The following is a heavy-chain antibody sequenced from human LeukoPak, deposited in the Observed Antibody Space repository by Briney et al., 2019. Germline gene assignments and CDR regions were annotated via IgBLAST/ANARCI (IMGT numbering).Heavy chain of an antibody. Sequence: TGGSLRLSCAVSGFTFSSYAMHWVRQAPGKGLEWVAVISYAGSNKYYADSVKGRFTISRDNSKNTLYLQMNSLRAEDTAIYYCARGLHRIAVAGTGGFPFDYWGQGTLVTVSS. CDR1: GFTFSSYA. J-gene: IGHJ4*02. CDR2: ISYAGSNK. V-gene: IGHV3-30*04. CDR3: ARGLHRIAVAGTGGFPFDY. D-gene: IGHD6-19*01.